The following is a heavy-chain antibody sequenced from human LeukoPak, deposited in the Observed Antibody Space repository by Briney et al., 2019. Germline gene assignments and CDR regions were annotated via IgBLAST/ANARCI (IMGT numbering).Heavy chain of an antibody. CDR1: GGSFSGYY. D-gene: IGHD2-15*01. CDR2: INHSGST. CDR3: ATNPGGFCSSGDCYGEAP. V-gene: IGHV4-34*01. J-gene: IGHJ5*02. Sequence: PSETLSLTCAVSGGSFSGYYWRWVRQPPGKGLEWVGEINHSGSTNYNPSLKRGVTISVDKSKKKCSLKLSSVTAADTAVYYCATNPGGFCSSGDCYGEAPWGQGTLVTVSS.